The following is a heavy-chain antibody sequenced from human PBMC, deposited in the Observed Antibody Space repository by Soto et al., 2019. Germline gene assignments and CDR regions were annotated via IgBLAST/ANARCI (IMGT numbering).Heavy chain of an antibody. CDR3: AKEDSRYCSGTSCYLDY. D-gene: IGHD2-2*01. CDR1: GFTFSNFP. V-gene: IGHV3-30-3*02. J-gene: IGHJ4*02. Sequence: GGSLRLSCAGSGFTFSNFPLHWVRQAPGKGLEWVAVISFDGANKYYADSVKGRFALSRDNSKNTVFLQMNSLRAEDTAVYYCAKEDSRYCSGTSCYLDYWGQGTQVTVSS. CDR2: ISFDGANK.